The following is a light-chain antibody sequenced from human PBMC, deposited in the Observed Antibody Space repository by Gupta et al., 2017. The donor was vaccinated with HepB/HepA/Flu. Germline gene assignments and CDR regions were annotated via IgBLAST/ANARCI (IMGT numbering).Light chain of an antibody. Sequence: SALTQPASLSGSLGQSITISCTGTSSDIGAYNHVSCYQQHPGKAPKLMIYDVINRPSGVPNRFSGSKSGNTASLTISGLQAEDEADYYCSSLTTKNTLLFGGGTKLTVL. CDR2: DVI. CDR3: SSLTTKNTLL. V-gene: IGLV2-14*03. CDR1: SSDIGAYNH. J-gene: IGLJ2*01.